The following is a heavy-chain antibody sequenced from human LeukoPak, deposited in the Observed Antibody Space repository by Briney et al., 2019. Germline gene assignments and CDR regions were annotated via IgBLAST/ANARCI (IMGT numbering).Heavy chain of an antibody. V-gene: IGHV3-11*01. Sequence: GGSLRLSCAASGFTISNALMSWIRQAPGKGLEWVSYISSSATTMYYADSVKDRFIISRDNAKNSLFLQMNSLRAEDTAVYYCARGDYDKYGMDVWGQGTTVTVSS. CDR1: GFTISNAL. CDR2: ISSSATTM. J-gene: IGHJ6*02. CDR3: ARGDYDKYGMDV.